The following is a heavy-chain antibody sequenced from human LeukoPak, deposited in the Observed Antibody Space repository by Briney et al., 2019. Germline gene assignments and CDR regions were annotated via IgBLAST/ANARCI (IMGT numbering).Heavy chain of an antibody. CDR2: INHSGST. D-gene: IGHD2-15*01. CDR1: GGSFSGYY. CDR3: ARKRYCSGGSCPNWFDP. J-gene: IGHJ5*02. Sequence: SETLSLTCAVYGGSFSGYYWSWIRQPPGNGLEWIGEINHSGSTNYNPSLKSRVTISVDTSKNQFSLKLSSVTAADTAVYYCARKRYCSGGSCPNWFDPWGQGTLVTVSS. V-gene: IGHV4-34*01.